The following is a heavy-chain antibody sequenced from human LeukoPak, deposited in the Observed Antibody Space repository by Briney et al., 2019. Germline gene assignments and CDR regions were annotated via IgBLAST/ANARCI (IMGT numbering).Heavy chain of an antibody. CDR1: GFTFSSHW. J-gene: IGHJ4*02. CDR3: ARVYGGTY. V-gene: IGHV3-7*01. Sequence: GGSLRLSCSASGFTFSSHWMSWVRQAPGKGLEWVANIKEDGSEKFYVDSVKGRFTISRDNAKNSLYLRMNSLRAEDTAVYYCARVYGGTYWGQGTLVTVSS. D-gene: IGHD4-23*01. CDR2: IKEDGSEK.